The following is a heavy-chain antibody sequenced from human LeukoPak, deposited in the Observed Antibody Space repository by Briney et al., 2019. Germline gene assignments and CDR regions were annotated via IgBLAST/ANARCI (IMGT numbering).Heavy chain of an antibody. CDR3: AKDIQLST. Sequence: GGSLRLSCAASGFNFRDAAMTWVRQAPGKGLEWVSLIIFAGDNSYYADSVKGRFTISRDNSKNTLSLRMNSLRVEDTAIYYCAKDIQLSTWGLGTMVTLSS. V-gene: IGHV3-23*01. CDR2: IIFAGDNS. J-gene: IGHJ3*01. D-gene: IGHD5-24*01. CDR1: GFNFRDAA.